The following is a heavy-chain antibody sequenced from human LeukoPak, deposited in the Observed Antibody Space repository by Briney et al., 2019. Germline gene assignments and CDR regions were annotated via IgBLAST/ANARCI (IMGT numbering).Heavy chain of an antibody. CDR1: GFTFTDYW. CDR3: ARAGAYHFDY. Sequence: GESLRLSCAASGFTFTDYWMHWVRQVPGKGLVWVSIINTDTRGTYYADSVKGRFTISRDNAKSTLYLQMDSLRAEDTAVYYCARAGAYHFDYWGQGTLVTVSS. J-gene: IGHJ4*02. CDR2: INTDTRGT. V-gene: IGHV3-74*01. D-gene: IGHD3-16*01.